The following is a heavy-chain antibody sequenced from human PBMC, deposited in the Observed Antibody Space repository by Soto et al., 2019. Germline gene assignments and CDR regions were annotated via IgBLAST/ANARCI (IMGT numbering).Heavy chain of an antibody. D-gene: IGHD4-17*01. CDR2: IYYSGST. J-gene: IGHJ2*01. V-gene: IGHV4-59*08. CDR3: ARTYGDYVGWYFDL. CDR1: GGSISSYY. Sequence: QVQLQESGPGLVKPSETLSLTCTVSGGSISSYYWSWIRQPPGKGLEWMGYIYYSGSTNYNPSLKSRVTISVDTSKNQFSLKLSSVTAADTAVYYCARTYGDYVGWYFDLWGRGTLVTVSS.